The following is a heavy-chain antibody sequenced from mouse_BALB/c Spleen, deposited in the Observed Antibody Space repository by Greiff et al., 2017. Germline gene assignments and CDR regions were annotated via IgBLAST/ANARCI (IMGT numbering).Heavy chain of an antibody. D-gene: IGHD1-1*01. CDR2: IYPYNGGT. CDR3: ARGYYGSSYRFAY. V-gene: IGHV1S29*02. CDR1: GYTFTDYN. Sequence: VQLKESGPELVKPGASVKISCKASGYTFTDYNMHWVKQSHGKSLEWIGYIYPYNGGTGYNQKFKSKATLTVDNSSSTAYMELRSLTSEDSAVYYCARGYYGSSYRFAYWGQGTLVTVSA. J-gene: IGHJ3*01.